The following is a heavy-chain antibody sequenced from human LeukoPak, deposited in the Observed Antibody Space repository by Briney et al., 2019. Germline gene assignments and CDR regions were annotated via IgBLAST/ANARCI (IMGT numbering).Heavy chain of an antibody. CDR1: GYTFTGYY. CDR2: INPSSGGT. D-gene: IGHD2-8*02. CDR3: TRGPSGADY. Sequence: GAPVKVSCKVSGYTFTGYYLHWVRQAPGQGLEWMGRINPSSGGTNYAQKFQGRVTMTRDTSINTAYMDLSNLRSDDTAVYYCTRGPSGADYWGQGTLVTVSS. J-gene: IGHJ4*02. V-gene: IGHV1-2*06.